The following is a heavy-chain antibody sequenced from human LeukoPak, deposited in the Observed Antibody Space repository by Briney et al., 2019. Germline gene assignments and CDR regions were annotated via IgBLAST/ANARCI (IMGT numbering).Heavy chain of an antibody. J-gene: IGHJ4*02. D-gene: IGHD1-26*01. CDR3: ARDQSVAGPTTADY. CDR2: INTDGSNT. Sequence: GGSLRLSCAASGFTFSRWWMHWVRHGPGKGLVWVSRINTDGSNTIYADSVKGRFTISRDNAKNTLYLQMNSLRAEDTAVYYCARDQSVAGPTTADYWGQGTLVTVSS. CDR1: GFTFSRWW. V-gene: IGHV3-74*01.